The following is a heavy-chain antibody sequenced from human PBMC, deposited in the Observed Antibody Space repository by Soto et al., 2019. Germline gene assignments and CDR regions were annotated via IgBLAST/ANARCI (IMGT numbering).Heavy chain of an antibody. V-gene: IGHV1-69*06. Sequence: QVQLVQSGAEVKKPGSSVKVSCKASGGTFSSYAISWVRQAPGQGLEWMGGIIPIFGTANYAQKFQGRVTITADKYTSTAYMELSSLRSEDTAVYYCARDKYYRREFKAYYYGMDVWGQGTTVTVS. D-gene: IGHD3-10*01. CDR1: GGTFSSYA. CDR3: ARDKYYRREFKAYYYGMDV. J-gene: IGHJ6*02. CDR2: IIPIFGTA.